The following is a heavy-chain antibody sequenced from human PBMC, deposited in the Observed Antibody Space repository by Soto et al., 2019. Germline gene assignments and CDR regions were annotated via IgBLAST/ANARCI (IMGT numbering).Heavy chain of an antibody. CDR3: ARGPYDYIWGSYRPRPYYFDY. CDR2: INHSGST. CDR1: GGSFSGYY. Sequence: SETLSLTCAVYGGSFSGYYWSWIRQPPGKGLEWIGEINHSGSTNYNPSLKSRVTISVDTSKNQFSLKLSSVTAADTAVYYCARGPYDYIWGSYRPRPYYFDYWGQGTLVTVSS. D-gene: IGHD3-16*02. J-gene: IGHJ4*02. V-gene: IGHV4-34*01.